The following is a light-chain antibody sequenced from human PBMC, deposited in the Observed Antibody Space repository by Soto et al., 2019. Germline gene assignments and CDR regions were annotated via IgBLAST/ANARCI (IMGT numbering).Light chain of an antibody. J-gene: IGKJ1*01. CDR3: QDSSTSPWP. CDR2: ATS. CDR1: QSVTSTY. Sequence: TQSPGTLYSSPGERATLSCRAVQSVTSTYMAWYQQKPGQAPRLLIYATSYRATGIPARFRGSGSGTDFSLTISSLEPEDSAVYYCQDSSTSPWPFGQGTKVEIK. V-gene: IGKV3-20*01.